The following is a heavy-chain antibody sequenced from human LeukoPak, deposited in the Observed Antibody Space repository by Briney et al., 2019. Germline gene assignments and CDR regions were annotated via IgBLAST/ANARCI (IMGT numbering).Heavy chain of an antibody. CDR1: GFTFSSYG. CDR2: IRSKAYGGTT. J-gene: IGHJ4*02. Sequence: GGSLRLSCAASGFTFSSYGMHWVRQAPGKGLEWVGFIRSKAYGGTTEYAASVKGRFTISRDDSKSIAYLQMNSLKTEDTAVYYCTRFPWRESMITFGGVIASRPPGKDDYWGQGTLVTVSS. CDR3: TRFPWRESMITFGGVIASRPPGKDDY. V-gene: IGHV3-49*04. D-gene: IGHD3-16*02.